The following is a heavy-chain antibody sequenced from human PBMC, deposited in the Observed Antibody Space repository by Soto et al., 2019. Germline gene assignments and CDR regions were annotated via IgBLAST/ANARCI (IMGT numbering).Heavy chain of an antibody. D-gene: IGHD6-19*01. J-gene: IGHJ6*02. Sequence: QVQLQESGPGLVKPSETLSLTCTVSGGSVSSGSYYWSWIRQPPGKGLEWIGYIYYSGSTNYNPSLKGRVTISVDTSKNQVSLKLSSVTAADTAVYYCARGIEGWYQGRYYYGMDVWGQGTTVTVSS. CDR1: GGSVSSGSYY. CDR3: ARGIEGWYQGRYYYGMDV. CDR2: IYYSGST. V-gene: IGHV4-61*01.